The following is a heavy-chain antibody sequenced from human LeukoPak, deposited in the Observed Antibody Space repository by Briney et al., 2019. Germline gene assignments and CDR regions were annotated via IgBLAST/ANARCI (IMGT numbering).Heavy chain of an antibody. CDR2: IRSKAYGGTT. J-gene: IGHJ3*02. CDR3: TRDRGVLWFGEFFDI. V-gene: IGHV3-49*04. D-gene: IGHD3-10*01. Sequence: GGSLGLSCTASGFTFGDYVMSWVRQAPGKGLEWVGFIRSKAYGGTTEYAASVKGRFTISRDDSKSIAYLQMNSLKTEDTAVYYCTRDRGVLWFGEFFDIWGQGTMVTVSS. CDR1: GFTFGDYV.